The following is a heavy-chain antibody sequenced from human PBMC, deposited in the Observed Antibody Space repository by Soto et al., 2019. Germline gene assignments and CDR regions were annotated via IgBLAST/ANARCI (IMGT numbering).Heavy chain of an antibody. CDR1: GYSFTSYW. V-gene: IGHV5-51*01. CDR3: ASLADAGTPLDY. D-gene: IGHD6-13*01. CDR2: IYPGDSDT. Sequence: PEESVTISCEDSGYSFTSYWIAWVRQMPGKCLEWMGIIYPGDSDTRYSPSFQGQVTISADKSISTAYLQWSSLKASDTPMYDSASLADAGTPLDYWGQGTLVTVSS. J-gene: IGHJ4*02.